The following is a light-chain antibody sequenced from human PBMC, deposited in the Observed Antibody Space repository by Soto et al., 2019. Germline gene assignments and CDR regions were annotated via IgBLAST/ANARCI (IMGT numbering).Light chain of an antibody. CDR1: NIGSKS. CDR3: QVWDSSSDHV. J-gene: IGLJ1*01. V-gene: IGLV3-21*04. Sequence: SYELTQPPSVSVAPGKTARITCGGNNIGSKSVHWYQQKPGQAPVLVIYYDSDRPSGIPERFSGSNSGNTATLTISRVEAEDDADYYCQVWDSSSDHVFGTGTKLTVL. CDR2: YDS.